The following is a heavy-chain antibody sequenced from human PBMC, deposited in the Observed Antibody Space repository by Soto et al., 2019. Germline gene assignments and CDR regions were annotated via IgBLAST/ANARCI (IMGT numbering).Heavy chain of an antibody. V-gene: IGHV3-48*03. CDR1: RFTFSSYE. J-gene: IGHJ6*02. Sequence: EVHLVQSGGGLVQPGGSLRLSCAASRFTFSSYEMHWVRQAPGKGLEWLSYITSSGSIIYYAGSVKGRFTISRDSANNSLYLQMNSLRAEDTAVYYCARRPKDYYYGMDVWGQGTTVTVSS. CDR2: ITSSGSII. CDR3: ARRPKDYYYGMDV.